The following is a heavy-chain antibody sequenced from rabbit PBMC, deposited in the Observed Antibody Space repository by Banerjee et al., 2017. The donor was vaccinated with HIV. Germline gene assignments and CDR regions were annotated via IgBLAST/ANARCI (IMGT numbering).Heavy chain of an antibody. Sequence: QEQLKETGGGLVQPGGSLTLSCKASGIDFSSNAMCWVRQAPGEGLEWIGCIDTGSGSTVYATWVNGRFTISKTSSTTVTLQMTSLTAADTATYFCARDLAGVIGWNFNLWGPGTLVTVS. J-gene: IGHJ4*01. CDR3: ARDLAGVIGWNFNL. D-gene: IGHD4-1*01. CDR1: GIDFSSNA. V-gene: IGHV1S47*01. CDR2: IDTGSGST.